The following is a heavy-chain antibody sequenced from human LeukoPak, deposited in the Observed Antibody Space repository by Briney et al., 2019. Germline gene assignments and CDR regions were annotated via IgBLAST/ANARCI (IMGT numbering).Heavy chain of an antibody. CDR1: GGSINTYY. D-gene: IGHD3-10*01. CDR2: ISASGNT. J-gene: IGHJ4*02. CDR3: ASSLYYYTSGAGFVY. Sequence: SETLSLTCTVSGGSINTYYWSWIRQPAEKGLEWIGRISASGNTDYNPSLKSRVTMSVDTSKDQLSLNLSSVTAADTALYYCASSLYYYTSGAGFVYWGQGTLVTVSA. V-gene: IGHV4-4*07.